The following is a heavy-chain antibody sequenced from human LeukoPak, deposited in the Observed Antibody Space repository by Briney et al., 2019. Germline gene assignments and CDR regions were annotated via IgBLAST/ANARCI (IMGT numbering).Heavy chain of an antibody. CDR1: GGTFSSYA. Sequence: SVKVSCKDSGGTFSSYAISWVRQAPGQGLEWMGGIIPILGTANYAQKFQGRVTITADESTSTAYMELSSLRSEDTAVYYCARGANYYDSSGYYYYGMDVWGQGTTVTVSS. J-gene: IGHJ6*02. CDR3: ARGANYYDSSGYYYYGMDV. V-gene: IGHV1-69*13. D-gene: IGHD3-22*01. CDR2: IIPILGTA.